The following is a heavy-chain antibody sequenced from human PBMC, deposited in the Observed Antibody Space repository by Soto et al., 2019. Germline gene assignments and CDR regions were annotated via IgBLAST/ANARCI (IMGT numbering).Heavy chain of an antibody. J-gene: IGHJ5*02. CDR3: ARTQTGHSGGSQCDP. CDR1: GGSIRNNYVY. D-gene: IGHD6-19*01. Sequence: SETLSLTCAVSGGSIRNNYVYWGWIRQPPGKGLEWIGSIYYGGSTYYNPSLKSRVTISVDTSKNQFSLKLTSVTAADTAVYYCARTQTGHSGGSQCDPWARGPWSPSPQ. CDR2: IYYGGST. V-gene: IGHV4-39*01.